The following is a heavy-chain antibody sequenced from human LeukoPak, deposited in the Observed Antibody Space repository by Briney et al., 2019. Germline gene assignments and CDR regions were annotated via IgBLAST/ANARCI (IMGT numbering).Heavy chain of an antibody. V-gene: IGHV1-3*01. CDR1: GYTFTSYA. D-gene: IGHD1-26*01. CDR3: ARVVRVGATTPLGY. Sequence: GASVKVSCKASGYTFTSYAVHWVRQAPGQRLEWMGWINAGNGNTKYSQKFQGRVTITRDTSASTAYMELSRLRSDDTAVYYCARVVRVGATTPLGYWGQGTLVTVSS. CDR2: INAGNGNT. J-gene: IGHJ4*02.